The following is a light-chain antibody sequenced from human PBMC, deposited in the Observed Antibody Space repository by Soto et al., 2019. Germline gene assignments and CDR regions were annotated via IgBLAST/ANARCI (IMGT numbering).Light chain of an antibody. V-gene: IGKV3-20*01. CDR3: QHYGSSPWT. CDR2: GAS. J-gene: IGKJ1*01. CDR1: QSVTDNY. Sequence: EIVLTQSPATLSLSPGERATLSCRASQSVTDNYLAWYQQKPGQAPRLVISGASSRTSGIPDRFSASGSGTDFTLTISRLEPDDFAVYYCQHYGSSPWTFGQGTKVDIK.